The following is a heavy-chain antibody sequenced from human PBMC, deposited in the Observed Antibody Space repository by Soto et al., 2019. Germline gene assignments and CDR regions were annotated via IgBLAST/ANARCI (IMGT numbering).Heavy chain of an antibody. V-gene: IGHV4-4*02. J-gene: IGHJ5*02. CDR1: GGSINSSNW. CDR3: AGYYGSGSYYLDWFDP. Sequence: QVQLQESGPGLVKPSGTLSLTCAVSGGSINSSNWWTWVRQPPGQGLEWIGEIYHSGRTNYNPSLKSRVTISIATSKNQFSLKLASVTAADTAVYYCAGYYGSGSYYLDWFDPWGQGTLVTVSS. CDR2: IYHSGRT. D-gene: IGHD3-10*01.